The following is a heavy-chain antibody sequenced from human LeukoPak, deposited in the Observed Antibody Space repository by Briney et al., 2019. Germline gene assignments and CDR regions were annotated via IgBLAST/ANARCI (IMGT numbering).Heavy chain of an antibody. Sequence: GGSLRLSCAASGFTFSSSAMSWVRQAPGKGLEWVSGIKWDGGSTGYADSVKGRFTISRDNAKNSLYLQMNSLRVEDTAVYHCARGAGSSWYFYFDYWGQGTLVTVSS. CDR1: GFTFSSSA. J-gene: IGHJ4*02. V-gene: IGHV3-20*01. CDR2: IKWDGGST. CDR3: ARGAGSSWYFYFDY. D-gene: IGHD6-13*01.